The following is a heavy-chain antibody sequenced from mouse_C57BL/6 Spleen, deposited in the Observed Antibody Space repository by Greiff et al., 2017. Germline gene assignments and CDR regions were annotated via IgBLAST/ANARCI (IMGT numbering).Heavy chain of an antibody. J-gene: IGHJ2*01. CDR3: ARWTLLLRSFDY. CDR2: IFPRGGST. Sequence: VQLQQSDAELVKPGASVKISCKVSGYTFTDYTIHWMKQRPEQGLEWIGNIFPRGGSTKYNEKFKGKATLTADKSSSTAYMQLNSLTSEDSAIXFCARWTLLLRSFDYWGQGTTLTVSS. D-gene: IGHD1-1*01. V-gene: IGHV1-78*01. CDR1: GYTFTDYT.